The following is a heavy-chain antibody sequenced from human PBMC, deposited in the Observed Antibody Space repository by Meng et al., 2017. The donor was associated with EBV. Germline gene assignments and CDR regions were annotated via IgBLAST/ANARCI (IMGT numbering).Heavy chain of an antibody. J-gene: IGHJ4*02. V-gene: IGHV4-61*08. CDR3: AKSRSSTPGIVDD. D-gene: IGHD2/OR15-2a*01. CDR1: GVSVTSGAYH. Sequence: VQAQEWGPGLVKPSETLSLTCIVSGVSVTSGAYHWSWIRQSPGKGLEWIGYIYDTGITIYNPSLKSRVTISLETSKNQFSLKVNSVTTADTAVYYCAKSRSSTPGIVDDWGQGTLVTVSS. CDR2: IYDTGIT.